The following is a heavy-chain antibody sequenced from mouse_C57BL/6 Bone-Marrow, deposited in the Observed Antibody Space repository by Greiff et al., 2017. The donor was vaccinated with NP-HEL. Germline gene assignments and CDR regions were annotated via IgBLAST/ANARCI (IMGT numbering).Heavy chain of an antibody. Sequence: QVQLQQPGAELVKPGASVKLSCKASGYTFTSYWMHWVKQRPGQGLEWIGMIHPNSGSTNYNEKFKSKATLTVDKSSSTAYMQLSSLTSEDAAVYYCARVWLRRGDVWGTGTTVTVSS. D-gene: IGHD2-2*01. J-gene: IGHJ1*03. CDR3: ARVWLRRGDV. CDR2: IHPNSGST. V-gene: IGHV1-64*01. CDR1: GYTFTSYW.